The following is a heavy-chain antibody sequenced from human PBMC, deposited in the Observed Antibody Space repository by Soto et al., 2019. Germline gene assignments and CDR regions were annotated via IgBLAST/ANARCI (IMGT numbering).Heavy chain of an antibody. CDR3: AKGSIAADALNWFDP. J-gene: IGHJ5*02. D-gene: IGHD6-13*01. CDR2: ISGSGGST. V-gene: IGHV3-23*01. Sequence: LRLSCAASGFTFSSYAMSWVRQAPGKGLEWVSAISGSGGSTYYADSVKGRFTISRDNSKNTLYLQMNSLRAEDTAVYYCAKGSIAADALNWFDPWGQGTLVTVSS. CDR1: GFTFSSYA.